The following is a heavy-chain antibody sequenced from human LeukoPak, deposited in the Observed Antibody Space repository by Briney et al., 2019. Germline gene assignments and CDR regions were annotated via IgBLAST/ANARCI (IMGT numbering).Heavy chain of an antibody. CDR2: MNQEGNGK. CDR1: GFTFTRSW. Sequence: GGSLRLSCAASGFTFTRSWMTWVRQAPGKGPEWLGSMNQEGNGKGYVESVRGRFTISRDNAKKSRYLDMNSLRAEDTAVYHCARHPYDDGPSCGAFDIWGQGTTVTVSS. CDR3: ARHPYDDGPSCGAFDI. D-gene: IGHD4-17*01. V-gene: IGHV3-7*01. J-gene: IGHJ3*02.